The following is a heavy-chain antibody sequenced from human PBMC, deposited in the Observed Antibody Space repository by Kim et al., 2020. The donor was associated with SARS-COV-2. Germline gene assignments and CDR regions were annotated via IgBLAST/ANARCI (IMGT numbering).Heavy chain of an antibody. Sequence: GGSLRLSCAASGFNFSSYEMNWVRQAPGKGLEWVSNISSSGSTIYYADSVKGRFTISRDNAKNSLYLQMNSLRAEDTAVYYCAREKPPKTSTAATNGFYYGMDAWGQGTTVTVSS. CDR3: AREKPPKTSTAATNGFYYGMDA. CDR2: ISSSGSTI. V-gene: IGHV3-48*03. CDR1: GFNFSSYE. J-gene: IGHJ6*02. D-gene: IGHD1-26*01.